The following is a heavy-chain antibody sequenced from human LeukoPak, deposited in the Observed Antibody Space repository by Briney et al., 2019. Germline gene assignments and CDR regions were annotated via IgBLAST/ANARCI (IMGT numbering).Heavy chain of an antibody. CDR2: ISWNSGSI. V-gene: IGHV3-9*01. J-gene: IGHJ4*02. Sequence: GGSLRLSCAASGFTFDDYAMHWVRQAPGKGLAWVSGISWNSGSIGYADSVKGRFTISRDNAKNSLYLQMNSLRAEDTALYYCAKSSSYGGTNMIDYWGQGTLVTVSS. D-gene: IGHD2-2*01. CDR3: AKSSSYGGTNMIDY. CDR1: GFTFDDYA.